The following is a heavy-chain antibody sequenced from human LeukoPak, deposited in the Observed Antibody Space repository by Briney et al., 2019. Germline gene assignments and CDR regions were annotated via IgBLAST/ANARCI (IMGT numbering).Heavy chain of an antibody. CDR1: GGTFSSYA. V-gene: IGHV1-69*05. CDR3: ARDPTMIAVVGWFDP. D-gene: IGHD3-22*01. CDR2: IIPIFGTA. J-gene: IGHJ5*02. Sequence: GASVKVSCKASGGTFSSYAISWVRQAPGQGLEWMGGIIPIFGTANYAQKFQGRVTITTDESTSTAYMELSSLRSEDTAVYYCARDPTMIAVVGWFDPWGQGTLVTVSS.